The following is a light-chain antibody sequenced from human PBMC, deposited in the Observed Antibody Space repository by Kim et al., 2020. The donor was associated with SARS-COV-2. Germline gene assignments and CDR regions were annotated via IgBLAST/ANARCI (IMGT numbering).Light chain of an antibody. J-gene: IGKJ2*01. CDR1: QSISRC. CDR3: QQYDSYPVT. V-gene: IGKV1-5*03. Sequence: DIQMTQSPSTLSASVGDRVTITCRASQSISRCLAWYQQKPGKAPKLLIYKASNLESGVPSRFSGSGSGTEFTLTITSLQPDDFATYYCQQYDSYPVTFGQGTKLEIK. CDR2: KAS.